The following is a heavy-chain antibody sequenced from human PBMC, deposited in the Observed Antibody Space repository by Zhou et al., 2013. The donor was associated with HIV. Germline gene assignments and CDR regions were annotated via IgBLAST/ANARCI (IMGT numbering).Heavy chain of an antibody. CDR2: IHPGGGAT. CDR3: ARESNESGWGRSIGH. J-gene: IGHJ4*01. D-gene: IGHD2-15*01. Sequence: QVQLVQSESEVKEPGASVTLSCSTSGFSFSNYGLYWLRQAPGQGLELMGAIHPGGGATSYVDKFRPRIMITKNTATNTLYLFLDRLRPDDTATYFCARESNESGWGRSIGHWGXGTRVVVSS. V-gene: IGHV1-46*01. CDR1: GFSFSNYG.